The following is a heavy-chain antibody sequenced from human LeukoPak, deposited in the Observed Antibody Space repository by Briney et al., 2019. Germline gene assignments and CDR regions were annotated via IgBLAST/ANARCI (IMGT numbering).Heavy chain of an antibody. CDR1: GFTFSSYG. J-gene: IGHJ4*02. CDR2: MRYDGSSK. D-gene: IGHD3-22*01. Sequence: AGSLRLSCAASGFTFSSYGMHWVRQAPGKGLEWVAVMRYDGSSKYYADSVKGRFTISRDNSKNTLYLQMNSLRAEDTAVYYCARDPTYYYDSSGYSDYWGQGTLVTVSS. CDR3: ARDPTYYYDSSGYSDY. V-gene: IGHV3-33*01.